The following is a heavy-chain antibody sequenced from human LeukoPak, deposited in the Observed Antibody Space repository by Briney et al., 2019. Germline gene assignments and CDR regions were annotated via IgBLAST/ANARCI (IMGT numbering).Heavy chain of an antibody. CDR2: IKQDGSDR. D-gene: IGHD1-26*01. CDR1: GFTFSSYW. J-gene: IGHJ4*02. Sequence: QSGGSLRLSCAVSGFTFSSYWMSWVRQAPGKGLEWVANIKQDGSDRYYEASVKGRFTISRDNANNSLYLQLNSLRVEDTAVYYCARTSGGRPFEYWGQGTLVTVSS. CDR3: ARTSGGRPFEY. V-gene: IGHV3-7*04.